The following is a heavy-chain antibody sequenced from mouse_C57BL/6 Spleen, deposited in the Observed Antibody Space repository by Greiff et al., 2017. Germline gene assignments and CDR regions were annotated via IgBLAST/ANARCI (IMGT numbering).Heavy chain of an antibody. J-gene: IGHJ4*01. V-gene: IGHV1-59*01. CDR2: IDPSDSYT. CDR1: GYTFTSYW. Sequence: VQLQQPGAELVRPGTSVKLSCKASGYTFTSYWMHWVKQRPGQGLEWIGVIDPSDSYTNYNQKFKGKATLTVDTSSSTAYMQLSSLTSEYSAVYYCARGRIYYDLFYAMDYWGQGTSVTVSS. CDR3: ARGRIYYDLFYAMDY. D-gene: IGHD2-4*01.